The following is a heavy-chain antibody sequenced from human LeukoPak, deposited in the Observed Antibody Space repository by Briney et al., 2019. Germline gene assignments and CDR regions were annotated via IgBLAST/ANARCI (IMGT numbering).Heavy chain of an antibody. CDR3: AREGGRAVPGRFDQ. CDR1: GINFRSSG. V-gene: IGHV3-30*02. J-gene: IGHJ4*02. Sequence: LSGGSLTLSCAASGINFRSSGMHWVRHAPGQGLEWVTFIQNDGSDKYYAASVKGRFTISRDNSKNTVYLHMASLRADDTALYYCAREGGRAVPGRFDQWGQGTLVTVSS. D-gene: IGHD6-13*01. CDR2: IQNDGSDK.